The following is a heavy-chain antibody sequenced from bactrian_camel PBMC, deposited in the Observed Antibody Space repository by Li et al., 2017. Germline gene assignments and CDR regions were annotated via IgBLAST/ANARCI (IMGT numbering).Heavy chain of an antibody. CDR1: GYTSSSYC. CDR3: AATERTVLSALVFDETTYNY. CDR2: IAGEGFT. D-gene: IGHD6*01. V-gene: IGHV3S53*01. J-gene: IGHJ4*01. Sequence: VQLVESGGGSVQAGGSLRLSCASSGYTSSSYCMGWFRQAPGKEREGVAVIAGEGFTTYADSVKGRFTVSRDNANNTVNLMMNSLKPEDTAMYYCAATERTVLSALVFDETTYNYWGQGTQVTVS.